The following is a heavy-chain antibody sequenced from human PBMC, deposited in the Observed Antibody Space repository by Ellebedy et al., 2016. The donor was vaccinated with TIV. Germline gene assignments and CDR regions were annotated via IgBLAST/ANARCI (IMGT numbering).Heavy chain of an antibody. V-gene: IGHV1-2*02. CDR1: GYTFTGYY. Sequence: AASVKVSCKASGYTFTGYYMHWVRQAPGQGLEWMGWINPNSGGTNYAQKFQGRVTMTRDTSISTAYMELSRLRSDDTAVYYCATGDYSSGWYVDYWGQGTLVTVSS. D-gene: IGHD6-19*01. CDR3: ATGDYSSGWYVDY. CDR2: INPNSGGT. J-gene: IGHJ4*02.